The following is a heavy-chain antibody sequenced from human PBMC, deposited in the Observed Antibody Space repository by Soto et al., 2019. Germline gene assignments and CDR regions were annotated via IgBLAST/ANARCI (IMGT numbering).Heavy chain of an antibody. CDR3: AKGSSCISVSWHLAPLEG. CDR1: GFTFSTYA. D-gene: IGHD2-2*01. Sequence: EVQLLESGGGFVQPRGSLRISCAASGFTFSTYAMSWVRQSPGKELEWVSAMRGSGATTHHADSVKGRFTISRDNSKNTLYRQLNSLQAEDTAVYFCAKGSSCISVSWHLAPLEGWGQGTLVTVS. CDR2: MRGSGATT. J-gene: IGHJ4*02. V-gene: IGHV3-23*01.